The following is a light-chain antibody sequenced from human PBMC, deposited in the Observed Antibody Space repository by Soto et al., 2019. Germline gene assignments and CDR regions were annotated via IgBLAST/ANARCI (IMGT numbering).Light chain of an antibody. V-gene: IGKV3-11*01. J-gene: IGKJ1*01. CDR1: ENVRTF. Sequence: EVVLTQSPATLSLSPGERATLSCRASENVRTFVDWYQQKPGQAPRLLIHGASNRATGILDRFSGSGSGTDFTLTISNLEPEDFAVYYCQQHSHWPPWTFGQGTKVDIK. CDR2: GAS. CDR3: QQHSHWPPWT.